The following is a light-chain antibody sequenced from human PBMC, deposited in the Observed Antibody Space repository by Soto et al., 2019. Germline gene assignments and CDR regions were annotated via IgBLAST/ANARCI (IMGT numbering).Light chain of an antibody. CDR3: QQYDSSPPFALT. CDR2: GAS. V-gene: IGKV3-20*01. CDR1: QSVSISY. J-gene: IGKJ4*01. Sequence: EIVLTQSPGTLPLSPGERATLSCRASQSVSISYLAWYQQRPGQAPRLLIYGASGRATGIPDRFSGSGSGTDFTLTINRLEPEDFAVYYCQQYDSSPPFALTFGGGTKVEIK.